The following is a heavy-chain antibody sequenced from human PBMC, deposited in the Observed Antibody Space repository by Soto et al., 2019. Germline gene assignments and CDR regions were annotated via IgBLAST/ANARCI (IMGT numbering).Heavy chain of an antibody. D-gene: IGHD3-10*01. CDR3: ARPYGSGSLDAFDI. CDR1: GYTFTGYY. V-gene: IGHV1-2*04. CDR2: INPNSGGT. Sequence: QVQLVQSGAEVKKPGASVKVSCKASGYTFTGYYMHWVRQAPGQGLEWMGWINPNSGGTNYAQKFQGWVTMTRDTTISTAYMELSRLRSDDTAVYYCARPYGSGSLDAFDIWGQGTMVTVSS. J-gene: IGHJ3*02.